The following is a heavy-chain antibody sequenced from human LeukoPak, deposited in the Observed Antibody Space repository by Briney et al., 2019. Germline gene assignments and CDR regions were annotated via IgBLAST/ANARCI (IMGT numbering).Heavy chain of an antibody. CDR2: INQDGSEK. D-gene: IGHD5-18*01. J-gene: IGHJ4*02. CDR3: ARDRLARGYSHFDY. V-gene: IGHV3-7*05. CDR1: GFTFSTDW. Sequence: GGSLRLSCAASGFTFSTDWMSWVRQAPGKGLEWVAYINQDGSEKLYVASVKGRFTISRVNAKNSLYLQMNSLRAEDTAAYYCARDRLARGYSHFDYWGQGTLVTVSS.